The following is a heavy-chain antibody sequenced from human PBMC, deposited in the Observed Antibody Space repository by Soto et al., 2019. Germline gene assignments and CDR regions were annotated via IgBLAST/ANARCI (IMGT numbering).Heavy chain of an antibody. CDR3: VRGGRNSYGPLLGYFDS. Sequence: QVQLQESGPGLVKPSQTLSLTCTVSGGSISSGGYYWSWIRQHPGKGLEWIGYIYYSGSTYYNPSLKSRVTISVDTSKNQFSLKLTSVTAADTAIYYCVRGGRNSYGPLLGYFDSWGQGTLVTVSS. J-gene: IGHJ4*02. V-gene: IGHV4-31*03. CDR1: GGSISSGGYY. CDR2: IYYSGST. D-gene: IGHD5-18*01.